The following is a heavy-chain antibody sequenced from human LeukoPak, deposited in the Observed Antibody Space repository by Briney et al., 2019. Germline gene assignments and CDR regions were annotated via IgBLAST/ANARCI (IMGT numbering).Heavy chain of an antibody. Sequence: IFCCGACGCFISYWFGRGLRLPREGLVGRGMIYSGGSDTRYSPSFQGQVTISADKSINTAYLQLSSLRAEDTALYYCERLTAAAGASRAVRDGGGYNWFDPWGQGTLVTVSS. D-gene: IGHD6-13*01. J-gene: IGHJ5*02. V-gene: IGHV5-51*01. CDR3: ERLTAAAGASRAVRDGGGYNWFDP. CDR2: IYSGGSDT. CDR1: CGCFISYW.